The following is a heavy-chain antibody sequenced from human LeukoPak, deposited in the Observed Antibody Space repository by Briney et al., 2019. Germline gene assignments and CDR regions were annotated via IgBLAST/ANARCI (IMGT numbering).Heavy chain of an antibody. CDR2: IYFSGST. CDR3: ARRGWLQEFDY. D-gene: IGHD5-24*01. CDR1: GASISSSSYY. V-gene: IGHV4-39*01. J-gene: IGHJ4*02. Sequence: PSETLSLTCIVSGASISSSSYYWGWIRQPPGKGLEWIGSIYFSGSTYYNPSLKSRVTISVDTSKNQFSLQLSSVTAADTAVYYCARRGWLQEFDYWGQGTLVTVSS.